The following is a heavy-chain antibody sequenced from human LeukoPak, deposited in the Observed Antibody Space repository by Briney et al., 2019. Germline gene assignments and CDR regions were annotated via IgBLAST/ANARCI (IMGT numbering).Heavy chain of an antibody. Sequence: SETLSLTCTVSGGSISSYYWSWVRQSPGKGLEWIGYIYHSGSTNYNPSLKSRVTMSVDTSKNQFSLKLSSVTAADTAVYYCARRYGDLAWYFDLWGRGTLVTVSS. CDR3: ARRYGDLAWYFDL. J-gene: IGHJ2*01. CDR1: GGSISSYY. CDR2: IYHSGST. D-gene: IGHD4-17*01. V-gene: IGHV4-59*08.